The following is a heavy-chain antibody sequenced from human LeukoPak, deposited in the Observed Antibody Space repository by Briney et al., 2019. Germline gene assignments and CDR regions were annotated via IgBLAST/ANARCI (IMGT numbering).Heavy chain of an antibody. Sequence: GGSLRLSCAASGFTFSSYGMHWVRQAPGKGLEWVAVISYDGSNKYYADSVKGRFTISRDNSKNTLYLQMNSLRAEDTAVYYCAKDSQRLEHFDYWGQGTLVTVSS. V-gene: IGHV3-30*18. CDR3: AKDSQRLEHFDY. CDR2: ISYDGSNK. D-gene: IGHD6-25*01. CDR1: GFTFSSYG. J-gene: IGHJ4*02.